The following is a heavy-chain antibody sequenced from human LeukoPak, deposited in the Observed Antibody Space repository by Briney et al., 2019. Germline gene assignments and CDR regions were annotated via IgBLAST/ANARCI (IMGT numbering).Heavy chain of an antibody. CDR2: IWYGGSNK. V-gene: IGHV3-33*01. Sequence: GRSLSLSCAASGFTLSSYGMHWVRQAPGKGLEWVAVIWYGGSNKYYADSVKGRFTISRDNSKNTLYLQMNSLRAEDTAVYYCAREDIVVVLAAKEDYYYYYGMDVWGQGTMVTVSS. CDR3: AREDIVVVLAAKEDYYYYYGMDV. CDR1: GFTLSSYG. J-gene: IGHJ6*02. D-gene: IGHD2-2*01.